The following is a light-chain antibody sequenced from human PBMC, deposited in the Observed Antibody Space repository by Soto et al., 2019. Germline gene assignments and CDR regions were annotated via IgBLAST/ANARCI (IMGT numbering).Light chain of an antibody. J-gene: IGLJ2*01. CDR1: EVGDKY. CDR3: QAWDSSTAHVV. CDR2: QDV. Sequence: SYELTQPPSVSVSPGQTASITCSGDEVGDKYVCWYQQKTGQSPVLVIYQDVKRPSGIPERFSGSNSGNTATLTISGTQAMDEADYYCQAWDSSTAHVVFGGGTKLTVL. V-gene: IGLV3-1*01.